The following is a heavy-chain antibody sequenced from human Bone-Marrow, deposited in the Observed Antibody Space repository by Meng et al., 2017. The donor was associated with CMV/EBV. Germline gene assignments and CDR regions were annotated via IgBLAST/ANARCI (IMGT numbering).Heavy chain of an antibody. CDR1: GYTFTGYY. J-gene: IGHJ4*02. Sequence: ASVKVSCKASGYTFTGYYMHWVRQAPGQGLEWMGWINPNSGGTNYAQRFQGRVTMTRDTSINTAYMELSSLRSDDTAVYYCARDKTGTKFDNWGQGTLVTVSS. V-gene: IGHV1-2*02. CDR3: ARDKTGTKFDN. D-gene: IGHD1-1*01. CDR2: INPNSGGT.